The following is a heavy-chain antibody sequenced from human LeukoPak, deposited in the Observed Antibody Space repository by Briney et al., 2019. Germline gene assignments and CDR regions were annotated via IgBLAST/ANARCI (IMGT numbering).Heavy chain of an antibody. D-gene: IGHD7-27*01. V-gene: IGHV3-23*01. CDR1: GFTFSSYA. J-gene: IGHJ6*02. CDR2: ISGSGGST. Sequence: PGGSLRLSCAASGFTFSSYAMSWVRQAPGKGLEWVSAISGSGGSTYYADPVKGRFTITRDNSKNTLYLQMNSLRAEDTAVYYCAKDRSDLGYYYGMDVRGQGTTVTVSS. CDR3: AKDRSDLGYYYGMDV.